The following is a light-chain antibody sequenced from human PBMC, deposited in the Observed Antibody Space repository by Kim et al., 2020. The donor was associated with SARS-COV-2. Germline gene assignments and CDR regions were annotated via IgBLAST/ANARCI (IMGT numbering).Light chain of an antibody. CDR2: QDS. CDR1: KLGDKY. CDR3: QAWDSSTVV. Sequence: GSPGQTASITGSGDKLGDKYACWYQQKPGQYPVLVIYQDSKRPSGIPERFSGSNPGNTATLTISGTQAMDEADYYCQAWDSSTVVFGGGTQLTVL. V-gene: IGLV3-1*01. J-gene: IGLJ2*01.